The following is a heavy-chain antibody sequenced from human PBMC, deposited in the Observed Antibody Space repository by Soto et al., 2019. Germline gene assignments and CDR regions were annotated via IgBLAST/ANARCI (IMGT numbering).Heavy chain of an antibody. CDR3: ARGPRGDYVRYAFDI. D-gene: IGHD4-17*01. V-gene: IGHV1-69*06. J-gene: IGHJ3*02. CDR2: IIPIFGTA. Sequence: QVQLVQSGAEVKKPGSSVKVSCKASGGTFSSYAISWVRQAPGQGLEWMGGIIPIFGTANYAQKVHGRVTITEEKSTSTAYMELRSLRSEDTAVYYCARGPRGDYVRYAFDIWGQGTMVTVSS. CDR1: GGTFSSYA.